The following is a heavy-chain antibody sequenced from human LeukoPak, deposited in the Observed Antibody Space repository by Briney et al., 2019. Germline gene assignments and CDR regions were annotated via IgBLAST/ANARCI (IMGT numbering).Heavy chain of an antibody. J-gene: IGHJ4*02. CDR3: ASTGSSSSYVH. Sequence: SETLSLTGTVSVGSIKSSTTYSGWIRQPPGKGLEWIGSIYYSGSTYYNPSLKSPVTISVDTSKNQFHLELRSVTDADTAVYCCASTGSSSSYVHWGQGTLVTVSS. D-gene: IGHD6-13*01. CDR1: VGSIKSSTTY. V-gene: IGHV4-39*01. CDR2: IYYSGST.